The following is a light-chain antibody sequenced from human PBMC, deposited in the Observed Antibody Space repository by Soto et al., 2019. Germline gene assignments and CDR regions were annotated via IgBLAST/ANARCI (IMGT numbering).Light chain of an antibody. Sequence: SALNQPPSASVSPGQSVIISCTGKSSDVGGYNYVSWYQQHPGKAPKLMIYEVSKRPSGVPDRFSGSKSGNTASLTVSGLQAEDEADYYCSSYAGSTRYVFGTGTKVTVL. V-gene: IGLV2-8*01. J-gene: IGLJ1*01. CDR1: SSDVGGYNY. CDR3: SSYAGSTRYV. CDR2: EVS.